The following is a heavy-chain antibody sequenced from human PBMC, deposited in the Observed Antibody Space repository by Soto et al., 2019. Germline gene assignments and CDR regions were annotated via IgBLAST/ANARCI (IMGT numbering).Heavy chain of an antibody. Sequence: PSETLSLTCAVSGGSISSGGYSWSWIRQPPGKGLEGIGYIYYSGSTYYNPSLKSRVTISVDTSKNQFSLKLSSVTAADTAVYYCASLVLYDSSGYYTSRFDYWGQGTLVTVSS. V-gene: IGHV4-30-2*01. CDR1: GGSISSGGYS. D-gene: IGHD3-22*01. CDR3: ASLVLYDSSGYYTSRFDY. J-gene: IGHJ4*02. CDR2: IYYSGST.